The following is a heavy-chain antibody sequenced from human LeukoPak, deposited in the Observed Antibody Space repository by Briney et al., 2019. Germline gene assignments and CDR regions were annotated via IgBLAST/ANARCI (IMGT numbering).Heavy chain of an antibody. D-gene: IGHD3-9*01. CDR3: AKDILTGYYIGYFDY. CDR2: INSDGSST. CDR1: GFTFSSYW. Sequence: PGGSLRLSCAASGFTFSSYWMHWVRQAPGKGLVWVSRINSDGSSTSYADSVKGRFTISRDNAKNTLYLQMNSLRAEDTAVYYCAKDILTGYYIGYFDYWGQGTLVTVSS. J-gene: IGHJ4*02. V-gene: IGHV3-74*01.